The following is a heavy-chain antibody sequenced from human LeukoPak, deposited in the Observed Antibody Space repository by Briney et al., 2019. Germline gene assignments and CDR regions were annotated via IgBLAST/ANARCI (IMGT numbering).Heavy chain of an antibody. Sequence: LQTLSLTCAVSGGSISSGGYSCSWIRQPPGKGLEWIGYIYHSGSTYYNPSLKSRVTISVDRPTNQFSLKLSSVTAADTAVYYCARGPVDYYDSSGYWFDYWGQGTLVTVSS. D-gene: IGHD3-22*01. V-gene: IGHV4-30-2*01. CDR1: GGSISSGGYS. CDR2: IYHSGST. J-gene: IGHJ4*02. CDR3: ARGPVDYYDSSGYWFDY.